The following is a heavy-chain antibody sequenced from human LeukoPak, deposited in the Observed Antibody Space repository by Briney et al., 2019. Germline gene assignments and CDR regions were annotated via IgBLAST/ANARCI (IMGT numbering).Heavy chain of an antibody. V-gene: IGHV1-8*01. Sequence: GASVKVSCKASGYTFTSYDINWVRQATGQGLEWMGWMNPNSGNTGYAQRFQGRAAITRDTSTATAYLELSGLTSEDTAIYYCAKDRPNYYDSSGHYYRRDGDYWGQGTLVTVSS. CDR3: AKDRPNYYDSSGHYYRRDGDY. CDR2: MNPNSGNT. CDR1: GYTFTSYD. J-gene: IGHJ4*02. D-gene: IGHD3-22*01.